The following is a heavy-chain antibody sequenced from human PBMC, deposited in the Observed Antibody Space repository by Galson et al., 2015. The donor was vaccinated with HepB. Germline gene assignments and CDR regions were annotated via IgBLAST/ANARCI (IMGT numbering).Heavy chain of an antibody. D-gene: IGHD3-10*01. CDR2: ISYDGSNK. CDR1: GFTFSSYA. V-gene: IGHV3-30*04. Sequence: SLRLSCAASGFTFSSYAMHWVRQAPGKGLEWVAVISYDGSNKYYADSVKGRFTISRDNSKNTLYLQMNSLRAEDTAVYYCARDQDHYGSGSTPDYWGQGTLVTVSS. J-gene: IGHJ4*02. CDR3: ARDQDHYGSGSTPDY.